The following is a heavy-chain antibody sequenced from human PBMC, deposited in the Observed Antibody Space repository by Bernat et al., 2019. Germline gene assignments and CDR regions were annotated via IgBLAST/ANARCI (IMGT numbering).Heavy chain of an antibody. V-gene: IGHV4-30-2*01. CDR1: GGSISSGGYS. Sequence: QLQLQESGSGLVKPSQTLSLTCAVSGGSISSGGYSWSWIRQPPGKGLEWIGYIYHSGSTYYNPSLKSRVTISVDRSKNQFSLKLSPVTAADTAVYYCARGGRVTMVRGVSHFDYWGQGTLVTVSS. CDR2: IYHSGST. CDR3: ARGGRVTMVRGVSHFDY. J-gene: IGHJ4*02. D-gene: IGHD3-10*01.